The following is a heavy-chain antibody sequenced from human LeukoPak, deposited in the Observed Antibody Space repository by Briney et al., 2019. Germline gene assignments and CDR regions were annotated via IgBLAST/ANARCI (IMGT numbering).Heavy chain of an antibody. CDR2: ITWSGGTT. CDR3: AKDMNYHDSGNYYNVFFDN. J-gene: IGHJ4*02. V-gene: IGHV3-43*01. D-gene: IGHD3-10*01. Sequence: GGSLRLSCTASGFGFSGYTMNWVRQAPGKGLEWVSLITWSGGTTYYADSVKGRFSISRDNNKNSLYLQMNSPRTEDTAVYYCAKDMNYHDSGNYYNVFFDNWGQGTLVTVSS. CDR1: GFGFSGYT.